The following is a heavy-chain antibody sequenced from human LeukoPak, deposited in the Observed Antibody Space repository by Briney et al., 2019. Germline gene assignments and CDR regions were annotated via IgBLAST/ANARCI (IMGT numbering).Heavy chain of an antibody. CDR1: GGSISRGSYC. CDR2: IHTSGNT. V-gene: IGHV4-61*09. D-gene: IGHD3-10*01. J-gene: IGHJ6*03. CDR3: ARDPGIMVRGSRRGYDGNYYYMDV. Sequence: SETLSLTCTVSGGSISRGSYCWRWLRQPGGRGLEWVGHIHTSGNTNYNSSLKSRVTISVDTTKKQFSLKLSSVTAADTAVYYCARDPGIMVRGSRRGYDGNYYYMDVWGKGTTVTISS.